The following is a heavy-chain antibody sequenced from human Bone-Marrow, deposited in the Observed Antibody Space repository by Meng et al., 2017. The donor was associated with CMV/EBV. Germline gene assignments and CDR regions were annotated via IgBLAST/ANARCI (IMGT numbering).Heavy chain of an antibody. Sequence: GESLKISCAASGFTFSSYSMNWVRQAPGKGLEWVAFIRYDGSNKYYADSVKGRFTISRDNSKNTLYLQMNSLRAEDTAVYYCAKVFYYGSGSYYLGYGMDVWGQGTTVTVSS. V-gene: IGHV3-30*02. J-gene: IGHJ6*02. CDR2: IRYDGSNK. CDR1: GFTFSSYS. D-gene: IGHD3-10*01. CDR3: AKVFYYGSGSYYLGYGMDV.